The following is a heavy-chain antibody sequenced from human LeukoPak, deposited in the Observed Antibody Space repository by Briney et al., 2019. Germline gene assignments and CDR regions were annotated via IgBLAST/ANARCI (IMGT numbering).Heavy chain of an antibody. V-gene: IGHV1-69*04. CDR1: GGTLSSYT. CDR2: IIPILGIA. D-gene: IGHD3-22*01. Sequence: GASVKVSCKASGGTLSSYTISWVRQAPGQGLEWMGRIIPILGIANYAQKFQGRVTITADKSTSTAYMELSSLRSEDTAVYYCAREGYYDSSGLRYFDYWGQGTLVTVSS. CDR3: AREGYYDSSGLRYFDY. J-gene: IGHJ4*02.